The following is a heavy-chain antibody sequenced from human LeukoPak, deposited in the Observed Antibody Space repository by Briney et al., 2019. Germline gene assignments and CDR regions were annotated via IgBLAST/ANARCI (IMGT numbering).Heavy chain of an antibody. CDR3: ARLPAYCSSTSCYYDY. J-gene: IGHJ4*02. Sequence: GGSLRLSCAASEFTFSSYSMNWVRQAPGKGLEWVSYISSASGSIYYADSVKGRFTISRDNAKNSLFLQMNSLRAEDTAVYYCARLPAYCSSTSCYYDYWGQGTLVTVSS. CDR1: EFTFSSYS. CDR2: ISSASGSI. D-gene: IGHD2-2*01. V-gene: IGHV3-48*04.